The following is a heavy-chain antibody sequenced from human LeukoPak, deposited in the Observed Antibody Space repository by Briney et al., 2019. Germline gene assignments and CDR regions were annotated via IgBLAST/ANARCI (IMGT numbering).Heavy chain of an antibody. CDR1: GGTFSSYA. CDR2: IIHFFGTA. Sequence: SVKVSCKASGGTFSSYAISWVRQAPGQGLEWMGGIIHFFGTASYTQKFQGTVTITADESTSTAYMELSSLRSEDTAVYYCARDRRSRGYSYGDFDYWGQGTLVTVYS. CDR3: ARDRRSRGYSYGDFDY. D-gene: IGHD5-18*01. J-gene: IGHJ4*02. V-gene: IGHV1-69*01.